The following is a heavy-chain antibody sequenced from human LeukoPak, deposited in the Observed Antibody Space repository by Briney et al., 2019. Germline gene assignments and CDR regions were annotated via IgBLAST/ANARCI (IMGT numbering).Heavy chain of an antibody. CDR1: GGSISSSRYY. Sequence: SETLSLTCTVSGGSISSSRYYWGWIRQPPGKGLEWIGSIYYSGSTYYNPSLKSRVTISVDTSKNQFSLKLSSVTAADTAVYYCAREVSGSYYSPLGYRGQGTLVTVSS. CDR2: IYYSGST. J-gene: IGHJ4*02. D-gene: IGHD1-26*01. V-gene: IGHV4-39*07. CDR3: AREVSGSYYSPLGY.